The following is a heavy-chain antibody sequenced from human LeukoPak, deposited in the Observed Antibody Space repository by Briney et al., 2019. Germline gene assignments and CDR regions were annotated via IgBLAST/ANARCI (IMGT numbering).Heavy chain of an antibody. CDR2: IYYSGST. D-gene: IGHD2-2*01. CDR3: ARDEGSSYPFDY. CDR1: GGSISNNNYY. Sequence: SETLSLTCTVSGGSISNNNYYWGWIRQPPGKGLEYIGSIYYSGSTYYNPSLKSRVTISVDTSKNQFSLNLSSVTAADTAVYFCARDEGSSYPFDYWGQGTLVTVSS. V-gene: IGHV4-39*07. J-gene: IGHJ4*02.